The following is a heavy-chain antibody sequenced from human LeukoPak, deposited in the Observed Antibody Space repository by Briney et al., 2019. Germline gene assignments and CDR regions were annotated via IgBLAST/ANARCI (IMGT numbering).Heavy chain of an antibody. CDR1: GYTFTSYD. V-gene: IGHV1-8*01. J-gene: IGHJ4*02. Sequence: ASVKVSCKASGYTFTSYDINWVRQATGQGLEWMGWMNPNSGNTGYAQKFQGRVTMTRNTSISTAYMELSSLRSEDTAVYYCAGGGSGSYYFDYWGQGTLVTVSS. CDR2: MNPNSGNT. D-gene: IGHD1-26*01. CDR3: AGGGSGSYYFDY.